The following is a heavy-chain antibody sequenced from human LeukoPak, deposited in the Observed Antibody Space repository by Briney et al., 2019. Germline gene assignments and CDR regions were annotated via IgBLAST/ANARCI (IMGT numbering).Heavy chain of an antibody. V-gene: IGHV4-59*01. CDR1: GGSISSYY. J-gene: IGHJ3*02. D-gene: IGHD1-26*01. CDR3: ARGTDTFSGSNDEAFDI. CDR2: IYYSGST. Sequence: SETLSLTCTVSGGSISSYYWSWIRQPPGKGLEWIGYIYYSGSTNYNPSLKSRVTISVDTSKNQFSLKLSSVTAADTAVYYCARGTDTFSGSNDEAFDIWGQGTMVTVSS.